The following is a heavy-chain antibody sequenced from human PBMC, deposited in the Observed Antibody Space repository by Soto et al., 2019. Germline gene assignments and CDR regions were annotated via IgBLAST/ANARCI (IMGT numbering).Heavy chain of an antibody. J-gene: IGHJ6*02. D-gene: IGHD6-13*01. Sequence: SVKASSKAPGYTVTCYYIHLVRQAPGQGLEWMGWINPNSGGTNYAQKFQGRFTMTSDTSISTAYMELSRLRSDDTAVYYCATGGLYSSSWYYYYYGMDVWGQGTTVTVSS. CDR2: INPNSGGT. V-gene: IGHV1-2*02. CDR3: ATGGLYSSSWYYYYYGMDV. CDR1: GYTVTCYY.